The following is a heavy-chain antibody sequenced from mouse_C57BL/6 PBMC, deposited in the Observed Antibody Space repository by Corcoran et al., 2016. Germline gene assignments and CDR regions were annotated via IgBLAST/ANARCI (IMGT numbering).Heavy chain of an antibody. CDR1: AYTFTDYY. D-gene: IGHD6-1*01. V-gene: IGHV1-19*01. Sequence: EVQLQQSGPVLVKPGASVKMSCKASAYTFTDYYMNWVKQSHGKSLEWIGVINPYNGGTSYNQKFKGKATLTVDKSSSTAYMELNSLTSEDSAVYYCARAAEGNYSDYWGQGTTLTVSS. J-gene: IGHJ2*01. CDR3: ARAAEGNYSDY. CDR2: INPYNGGT.